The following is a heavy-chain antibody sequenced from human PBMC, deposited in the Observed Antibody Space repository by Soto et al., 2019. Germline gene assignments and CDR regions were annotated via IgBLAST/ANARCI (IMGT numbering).Heavy chain of an antibody. J-gene: IGHJ3*01. Sequence: QVRLVESGGGVVQPGRSLRLSCAASGFTFRSYGMHWVRQAPGKGLEWVALISYDGSDEYYGDSMQGRFSISRDNSKDTLYLQINSLRVEDTAVYYCAKHADYETDAFDVWCQGKMVTFSS. CDR2: ISYDGSDE. CDR1: GFTFRSYG. D-gene: IGHD4-17*01. CDR3: AKHADYETDAFDV. V-gene: IGHV3-30*18.